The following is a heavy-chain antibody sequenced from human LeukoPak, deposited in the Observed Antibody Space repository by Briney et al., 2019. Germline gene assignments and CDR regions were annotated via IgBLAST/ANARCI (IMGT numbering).Heavy chain of an antibody. D-gene: IGHD5-12*01. V-gene: IGHV4-59*01. CDR2: IYYSGST. J-gene: IGHJ4*02. CDR1: GGSISSYY. Sequence: SETLSLTCPVSGGSISSYYWSWIRQPPGKGLEWIGYIYYSGSTNYNPSLKSRVTISVDTAKNQFSLKLSSVTAADTAVYYCARVSGYDWESFYDYWGQGTLVTVSS. CDR3: ARVSGYDWESFYDY.